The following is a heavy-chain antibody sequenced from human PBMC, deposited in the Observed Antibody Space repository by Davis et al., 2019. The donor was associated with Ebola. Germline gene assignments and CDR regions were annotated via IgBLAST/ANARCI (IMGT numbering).Heavy chain of an antibody. CDR2: ISGSGATT. V-gene: IGHV3-23*01. CDR1: GFTFSNYA. D-gene: IGHD6-6*01. J-gene: IGHJ6*02. CDR3: ARSSIAARPGYYYGMDV. Sequence: GGSLRLSCAASGFTFSNYAMSWVRQAPGKGLEWVSGISGSGATTYYADSVKGRFTISRDNSKNTLYLQMNSLRAEDTAVYYCARSSIAARPGYYYGMDVWGQGTTVTVSS.